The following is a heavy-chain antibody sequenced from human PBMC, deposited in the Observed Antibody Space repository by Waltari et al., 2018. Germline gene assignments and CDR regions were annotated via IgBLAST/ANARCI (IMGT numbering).Heavy chain of an antibody. J-gene: IGHJ3*02. CDR1: GYTFTSYA. D-gene: IGHD1-1*01. V-gene: IGHV1-3*01. CDR2: INAGNGNT. CDR3: AAQELPTGAFDI. Sequence: QVQLVQSGAEVKKPGASVKVSCKASGYTFTSYAMHWVRQAPGQRLEWMGWINAGNGNTKYSQKFQGRVTITRDTSASTAYMELSSLRSEDTAVYYCAAQELPTGAFDIWGQGTMVTVSS.